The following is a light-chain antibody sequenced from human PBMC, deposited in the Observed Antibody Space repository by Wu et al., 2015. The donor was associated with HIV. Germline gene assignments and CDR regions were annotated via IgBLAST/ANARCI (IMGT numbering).Light chain of an antibody. CDR2: DAS. Sequence: EIVMTQSPATLSVSPGERVTLSCRTSQNVDSNLAWYQQKPGQAPRLLIYDASTRATGIAARFSGSGSGTEFTLTIINMQSEDFAVYYCQQYNNWITFGQGTRLEIK. CDR3: QQYNNWIT. V-gene: IGKV3-15*01. J-gene: IGKJ5*01. CDR1: QNVDSN.